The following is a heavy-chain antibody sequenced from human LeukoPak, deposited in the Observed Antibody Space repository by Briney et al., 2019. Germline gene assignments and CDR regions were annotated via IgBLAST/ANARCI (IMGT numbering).Heavy chain of an antibody. CDR3: AKDSYYDSSGSLDY. J-gene: IGHJ4*02. Sequence: GRSLRFSCAASGFTFDDYAMHWVRQAPGKGLEWVSGISWNSGSIGYADSVKGRFTISRDNAKNSLYLQMNSLRAEDTALYYCAKDSYYDSSGSLDYWGQGTLVTVSS. D-gene: IGHD3-22*01. V-gene: IGHV3-9*01. CDR1: GFTFDDYA. CDR2: ISWNSGSI.